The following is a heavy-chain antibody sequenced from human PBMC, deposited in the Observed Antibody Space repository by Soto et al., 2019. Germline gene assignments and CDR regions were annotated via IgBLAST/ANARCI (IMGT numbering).Heavy chain of an antibody. CDR2: IIAMFGTA. Sequence: SVKVSCKASGGNGRSYAISWVRQAPGQGLDRMGEIIAMFGTANYAQKMQGRVTITADESTSTAYRELSSLRSEESALSYCARSFYYYDTSGCQQYDDFEIWRQETMVTISS. J-gene: IGHJ3*02. CDR1: GGNGRSYA. CDR3: ARSFYYYDTSGCQQYDDFEI. D-gene: IGHD3-22*01. V-gene: IGHV1-69*13.